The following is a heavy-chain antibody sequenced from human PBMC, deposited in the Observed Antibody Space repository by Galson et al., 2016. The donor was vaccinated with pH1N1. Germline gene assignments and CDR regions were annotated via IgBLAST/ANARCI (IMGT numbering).Heavy chain of an antibody. Sequence: SLRLSCAVSGFTFSSYAMTWVRHTPGKGLEWVSSISGSGDSTYYADSVKGRFTISRDNFKNTLYLQMNSLRAEDTAIYYCAKDRGTVVTPYDNWGQGTLVTVSS. CDR1: GFTFSSYA. J-gene: IGHJ4*02. V-gene: IGHV3-23*01. CDR3: AKDRGTVVTPYDN. D-gene: IGHD4-23*01. CDR2: ISGSGDST.